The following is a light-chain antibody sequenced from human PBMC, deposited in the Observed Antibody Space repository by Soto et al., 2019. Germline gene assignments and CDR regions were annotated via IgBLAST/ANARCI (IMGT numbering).Light chain of an antibody. V-gene: IGLV1-47*01. J-gene: IGLJ7*01. CDR2: KNN. Sequence: QLVLTQPPSASGTPGQRVTISGSGSSSNIGNFYVYWYQQLPGTAPKLLIYKNNQRPLGVPDRFSGSKSGTSASLAISGLRSEDEADYYCAAWDDSLSGPGVFGGGTQLTVL. CDR3: AAWDDSLSGPGV. CDR1: SSNIGNFY.